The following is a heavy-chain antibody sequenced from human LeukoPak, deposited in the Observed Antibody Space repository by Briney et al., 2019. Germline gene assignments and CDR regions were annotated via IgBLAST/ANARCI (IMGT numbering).Heavy chain of an antibody. J-gene: IGHJ4*02. CDR3: ARVGGGYSYGPFDY. D-gene: IGHD5-18*01. V-gene: IGHV4-39*01. Sequence: SETLSLTCTVSGGSISSSSYYWGWIRQPPGKGLEWIGSIYYSGSTYYNPSLKSRVTISVDTSKNQFSLKLSSVTAADTAVYYCARVGGGYSYGPFDYWGQGMLVTVSS. CDR2: IYYSGST. CDR1: GGSISSSSYY.